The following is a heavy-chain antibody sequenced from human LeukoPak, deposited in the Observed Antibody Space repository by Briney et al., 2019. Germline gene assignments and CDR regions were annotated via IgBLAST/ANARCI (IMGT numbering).Heavy chain of an antibody. D-gene: IGHD3-10*01. J-gene: IGHJ4*02. Sequence: GGSLRLSCAASGFTFSSYSMNWVRQAPGKGLEWVSYISSSSSTIYYADSVKGRFTISRDNAKNSLYLQMNSLRAEDTAVYYCARDPITMVRGVIDYWGQGTLVTVSS. CDR1: GFTFSSYS. V-gene: IGHV3-48*01. CDR3: ARDPITMVRGVIDY. CDR2: ISSSSSTI.